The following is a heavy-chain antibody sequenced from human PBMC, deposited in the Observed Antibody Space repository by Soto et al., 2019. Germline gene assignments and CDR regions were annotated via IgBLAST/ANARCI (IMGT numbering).Heavy chain of an antibody. CDR1: GYTFTSYA. D-gene: IGHD3-22*01. CDR3: ARSSGSYYVDY. V-gene: IGHV1-3*01. Sequence: ASVKVSCKASGYTFTSYAMHWVRQAPGQRLEWMGWINAGNGHTKYSQKFQGRVTITRDTSASTAYMELTSLRSEDTAVYYCARSSGSYYVDYWGQGTLVTVSS. J-gene: IGHJ4*02. CDR2: INAGNGHT.